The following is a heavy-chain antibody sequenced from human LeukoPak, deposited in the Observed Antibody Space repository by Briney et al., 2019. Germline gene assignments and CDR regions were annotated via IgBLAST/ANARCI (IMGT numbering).Heavy chain of an antibody. D-gene: IGHD3-22*01. V-gene: IGHV1-8*01. CDR2: MNPNSGNT. CDR1: GYTFTSYD. CDR3: ARARYYYDSSGHKGRAFDI. J-gene: IGHJ3*02. Sequence: GASVKVSCKASGYTFTSYDINWVRQATGQGLEWMGWMNPNSGNTGYAQKFQGRVTMTRNTSISTAYMELSSLRSEDTAVYYCARARYYYDSSGHKGRAFDIWGQGTMVTVSS.